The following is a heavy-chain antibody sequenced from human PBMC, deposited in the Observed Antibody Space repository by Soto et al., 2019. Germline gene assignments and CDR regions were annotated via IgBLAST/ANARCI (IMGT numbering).Heavy chain of an antibody. D-gene: IGHD2-21*01. CDR3: ARDRLDYFDY. J-gene: IGHJ4*02. CDR2: IYYSGST. V-gene: IGHV4-59*01. CDR1: GGSISSYY. Sequence: SETLSLTCTVSGGSISSYYWSWIRQPPGKGLEWIGYIYYSGSTNYNPSLRSRVTISVDTSKSQFSLKLSSVTAADTAVYYCARDRLDYFDYWGQGTPVTVSS.